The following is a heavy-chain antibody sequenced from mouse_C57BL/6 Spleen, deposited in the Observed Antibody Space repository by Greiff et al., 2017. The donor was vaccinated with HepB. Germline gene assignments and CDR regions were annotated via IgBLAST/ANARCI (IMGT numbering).Heavy chain of an antibody. D-gene: IGHD1-1*01. CDR1: GFTFSSYG. CDR2: ISSGGSYT. Sequence: EVQLVESGGDLVKPGGSLKLSCAASGFTFSSYGMSWVRQTPDKRLEWVATISSGGSYTYYPDSVKGRFTISRDNAKNTRYLQISSLKSEDTAMYYCARQGYYGSSYAMDYWGQGTSVTVSS. J-gene: IGHJ4*01. CDR3: ARQGYYGSSYAMDY. V-gene: IGHV5-6*01.